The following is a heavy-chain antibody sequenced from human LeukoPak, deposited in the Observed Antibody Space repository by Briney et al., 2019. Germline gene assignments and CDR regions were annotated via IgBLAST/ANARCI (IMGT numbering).Heavy chain of an antibody. J-gene: IGHJ5*02. Sequence: SETLSLTCTVSGGSISSYYWSWIRQPPGKGLEWIGYIYYSGSTNYNPSLKSRVTISVDASKNQFSLKLRSVTAADTAVYYCARTPYYNWFDPWGQGTLVTVSS. CDR1: GGSISSYY. CDR2: IYYSGST. CDR3: ARTPYYNWFDP. V-gene: IGHV4-59*01. D-gene: IGHD3-10*01.